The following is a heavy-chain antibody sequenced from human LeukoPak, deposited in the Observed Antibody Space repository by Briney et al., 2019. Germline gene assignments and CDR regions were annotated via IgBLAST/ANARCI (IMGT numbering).Heavy chain of an antibody. CDR1: GGSISSYY. CDR3: ARGRYGTISRGWFDP. CDR2: IYYSGTT. J-gene: IGHJ5*02. V-gene: IGHV4-59*01. Sequence: SETLSLTCTVSGGSISSYYWSWIRQPPGKGLEWIGYIYYSGTTNYNPSLKSRVTISVDTSKKEISLKLSSVTAADTAVYYCARGRYGTISRGWFDPWGQGTLVTVSS. D-gene: IGHD1-14*01.